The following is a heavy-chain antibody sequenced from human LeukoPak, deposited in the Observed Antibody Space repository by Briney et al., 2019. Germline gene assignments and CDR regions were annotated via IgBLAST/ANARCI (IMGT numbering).Heavy chain of an antibody. V-gene: IGHV3-21*01. CDR1: GFTFSSYS. CDR3: ARDLQLWLKKDYYYGMDV. Sequence: PGGSLRLSCAASGFTFSSYSMNWVRQAPGKGLEWVSSISSSSSYIYYADSVKGRFTISRDNAKNSLYLQMSSLRAEDTAVYYCARDLQLWLKKDYYYGMDVWGQGTTVTVSS. CDR2: ISSSSSYI. J-gene: IGHJ6*02. D-gene: IGHD5-18*01.